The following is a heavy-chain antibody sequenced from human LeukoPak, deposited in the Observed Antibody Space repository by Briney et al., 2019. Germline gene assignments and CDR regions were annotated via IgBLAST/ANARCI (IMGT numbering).Heavy chain of an antibody. CDR2: ISSSGSTI. J-gene: IGHJ6*02. D-gene: IGHD5-12*01. CDR1: GFTFSDYY. Sequence: GGSLRLSCAASGFTFSDYYMSWIRQAPGKGLEWVSYISSSGSTIYYADSVKGRLTISRDNAKNSLYLQMNSLRAEDTAVYYCARTSPDRGYSGYDPPSDYYGMDVWGQGTTVTVSS. CDR3: ARTSPDRGYSGYDPPSDYYGMDV. V-gene: IGHV3-11*01.